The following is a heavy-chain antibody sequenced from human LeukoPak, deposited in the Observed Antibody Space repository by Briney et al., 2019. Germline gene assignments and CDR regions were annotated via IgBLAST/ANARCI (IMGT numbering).Heavy chain of an antibody. V-gene: IGHV1-24*01. J-gene: IGHJ5*02. Sequence: ASVKVSCKVSGYTLTELSMHWVRQAPGKGLEWMGGFDPEDGETIYAQKFQGRVTMTEDTSTDTAYMELSRLRSDDTAVYYCAREGPALERGGTQGFNWFDPWGQGTLVTVSS. CDR1: GYTLTELS. CDR3: AREGPALERGGTQGFNWFDP. CDR2: FDPEDGET. D-gene: IGHD3-10*01.